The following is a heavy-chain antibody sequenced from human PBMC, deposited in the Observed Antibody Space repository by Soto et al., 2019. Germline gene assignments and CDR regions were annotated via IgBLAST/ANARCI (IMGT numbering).Heavy chain of an antibody. J-gene: IGHJ4*02. CDR1: GGTFSSYA. V-gene: IGHV1-69*13. CDR2: IIPIFGTA. Sequence: GASVKVSCKASGGTFSSYAISWVRQAPGQGLEWMGGIIPIFGTANYAQKFQGRVTITADESTSTAYMGLSSLRSEDTAVYYCARDGEAADLTIAARPANFDYWGQGTLVTVSS. D-gene: IGHD6-6*01. CDR3: ARDGEAADLTIAARPANFDY.